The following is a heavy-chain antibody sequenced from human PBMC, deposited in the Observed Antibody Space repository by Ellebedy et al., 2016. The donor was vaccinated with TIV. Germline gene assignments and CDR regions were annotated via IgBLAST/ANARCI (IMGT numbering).Heavy chain of an antibody. D-gene: IGHD6-13*01. V-gene: IGHV4-59*01. CDR2: IYYSGST. CDR1: GGSISSYY. CDR3: ARDSARPLPQQLAYYYYGMDV. Sequence: SETLSLTCTVSGGSISSYYWSWIRQPPGKGLEWIGSIYYSGSTYYNPSLKSRVTISVDTSKNQFSLKLSSVTAADTAVYYCARDSARPLPQQLAYYYYGMDVWGQGTTVTVSS. J-gene: IGHJ6*02.